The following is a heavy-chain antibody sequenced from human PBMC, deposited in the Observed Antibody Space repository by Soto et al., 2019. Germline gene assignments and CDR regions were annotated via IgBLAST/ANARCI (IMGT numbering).Heavy chain of an antibody. V-gene: IGHV4-39*01. CDR2: IYYSGST. D-gene: IGHD1-26*01. Sequence: SETLSLTCTVSGASISSSSYYWGWIRQPPGKGLEWIGNIYYSGSTYYNPSLKSRVTISVDTSKNQFSLKLSSVTAADTAVYYCARQIRKGATMRGVDYWGQGTLVTVSS. J-gene: IGHJ4*02. CDR1: GASISSSSYY. CDR3: ARQIRKGATMRGVDY.